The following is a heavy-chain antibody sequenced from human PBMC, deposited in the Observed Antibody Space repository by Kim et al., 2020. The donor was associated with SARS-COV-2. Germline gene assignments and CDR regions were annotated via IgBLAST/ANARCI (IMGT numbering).Heavy chain of an antibody. Sequence: GGSLRLSCAASGFTFINYGMSWVRQAPGKGLEWLAVIWYDGSNKYYEDSVKGRFTISRDNSKNTLYLQMNSLRAEDTAVYYCASPGYWGQGTLVTVSS. CDR1: GFTFINYG. V-gene: IGHV3-33*08. CDR3: ASPGY. J-gene: IGHJ4*02. CDR2: IWYDGSNK.